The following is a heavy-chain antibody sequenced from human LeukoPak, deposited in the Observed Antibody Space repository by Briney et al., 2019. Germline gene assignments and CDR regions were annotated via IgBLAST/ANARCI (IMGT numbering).Heavy chain of an antibody. CDR1: GYRFTSYW. CDR3: ARHLYSSSWYWFDP. J-gene: IGHJ5*02. D-gene: IGHD6-13*01. Sequence: GESLKISCQGSGYRFTSYWIGWVRQLPGKGLEWMGIIYPGDSDTRYSPSFQGQVTISADKSISTAYLQWSSLKASDTAMYYCARHLYSSSWYWFDPWGQGTLVTVSS. CDR2: IYPGDSDT. V-gene: IGHV5-51*01.